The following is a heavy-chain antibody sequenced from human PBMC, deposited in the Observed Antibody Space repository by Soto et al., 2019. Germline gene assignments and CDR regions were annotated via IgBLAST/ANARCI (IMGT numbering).Heavy chain of an antibody. D-gene: IGHD3-9*01. CDR3: ARARGSDILTGYYWAGIWFDP. Sequence: SETLSLTCAVYGGSFSGYYWSWIRQPPGKGLEWIGEINHSGSTNYNPSLKSRVTISVDTSKNQFSLKLSSVTAADTAVYYCARARGSDILTGYYWAGIWFDPWGQGTLVTVSS. J-gene: IGHJ5*02. CDR1: GGSFSGYY. CDR2: INHSGST. V-gene: IGHV4-34*01.